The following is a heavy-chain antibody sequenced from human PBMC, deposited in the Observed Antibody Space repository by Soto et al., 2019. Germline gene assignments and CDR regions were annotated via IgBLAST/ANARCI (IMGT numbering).Heavy chain of an antibody. CDR3: ARDLVGSPIVSYACPGSY. D-gene: IGHD2-8*02. V-gene: IGHV4-4*07. Sequence: SETLSLTCSVSGASISNYYWIWIRQPAGKGLEWIGSVYDSGSTYYSPSLKRRVTISVDTSKNQFSLKLSSVTAADTAVYYCARDLVGSPIVSYACPGSYWGQGTLVTVSS. CDR2: VYDSGST. J-gene: IGHJ4*02. CDR1: GASISNYY.